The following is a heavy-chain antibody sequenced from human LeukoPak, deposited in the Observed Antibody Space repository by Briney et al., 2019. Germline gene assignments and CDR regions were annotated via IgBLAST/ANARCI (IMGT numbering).Heavy chain of an antibody. CDR1: GGSISSYY. CDR2: IYTSGST. J-gene: IGHJ4*02. Sequence: SSETLSLTCTVSGGSISSYYWSWIRQPAGKGLEWIGRIYTSGSTNYNPSLKGRVTMSVDTSKNQFSLKLSSVTAADTAVYYCAREDGYDFTGYFDYWGQGTLVTVSS. CDR3: AREDGYDFTGYFDY. D-gene: IGHD5-24*01. V-gene: IGHV4-4*07.